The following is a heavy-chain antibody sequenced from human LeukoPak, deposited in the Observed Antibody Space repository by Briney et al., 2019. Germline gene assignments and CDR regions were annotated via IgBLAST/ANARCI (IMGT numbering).Heavy chain of an antibody. D-gene: IGHD3-22*01. V-gene: IGHV3-15*01. Sequence: PGGSLRLSCAASGFTFSNAWMSWVRQAPGKGLEWVGRIKSKTDGGTTDYAAPVKCRFTISRDDSKNTLYLQMNSLRAEDTAVYYCARAARYYDSSGQGAGFDYWGQGTLVTVSS. J-gene: IGHJ4*02. CDR1: GFTFSNAW. CDR3: ARAARYYDSSGQGAGFDY. CDR2: IKSKTDGGTT.